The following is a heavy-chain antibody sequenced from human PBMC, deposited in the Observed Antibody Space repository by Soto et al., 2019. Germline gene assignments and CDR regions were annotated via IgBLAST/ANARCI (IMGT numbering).Heavy chain of an antibody. J-gene: IGHJ4*02. CDR1: GYNFTSYW. D-gene: IGHD2-2*01. CDR3: ARSPVLGYCSSTSCPSLYYFDY. CDR2: IYPGDSDT. V-gene: IGHV5-51*01. Sequence: GESLKISCKGSGYNFTSYWIGWVRQMPGKGLEWMGIIYPGDSDTRYSPSFQGQVTISADKSISTAYLQWSSLKASDTAMYYCARSPVLGYCSSTSCPSLYYFDYWGQGTLVTVSS.